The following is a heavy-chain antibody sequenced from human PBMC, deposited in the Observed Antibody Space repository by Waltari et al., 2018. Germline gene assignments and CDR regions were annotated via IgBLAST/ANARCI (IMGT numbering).Heavy chain of an antibody. V-gene: IGHV1-69*12. CDR2: IIPILGTA. Sequence: QVQLVQSGAEVKKPGSSVKVSCKASGGTFSSYAISWVRQAPGQGLEWMGGIIPILGTANYAQKFQGRVTITADESTSTAYMELSSLRSEDTAVYYCARLAGEMATIGYYYMDVWGKGTTVTISS. J-gene: IGHJ6*03. D-gene: IGHD5-12*01. CDR3: ARLAGEMATIGYYYMDV. CDR1: GGTFSSYA.